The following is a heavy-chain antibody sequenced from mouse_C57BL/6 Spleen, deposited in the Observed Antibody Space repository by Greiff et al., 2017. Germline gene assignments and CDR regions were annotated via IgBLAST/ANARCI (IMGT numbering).Heavy chain of an antibody. J-gene: IGHJ1*03. V-gene: IGHV5-12*01. CDR1: GFTFSDYY. CDR3: ARQTAYYSNYGGYFDV. D-gene: IGHD2-5*01. CDR2: ISNGGGST. Sequence: EVQVVESGGGLVQPGGSLKLSCAASGFTFSDYYMYWVRQTPEKRLEWVAYISNGGGSTYYPDTVKGRFTISRDNAKNTLYLQMSRLKSEDTAMYYCARQTAYYSNYGGYFDVWGTGTTVTVSS.